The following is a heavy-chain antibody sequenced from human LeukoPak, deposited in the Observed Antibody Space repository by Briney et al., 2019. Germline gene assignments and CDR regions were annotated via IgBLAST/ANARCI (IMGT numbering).Heavy chain of an antibody. D-gene: IGHD3-3*01. V-gene: IGHV3-30*18. CDR1: GFTFSSYG. CDR3: AKASGFFKFDY. Sequence: GGSLRLSCAASGFTFSSYGMHWVRQAPGKGLEWVAVMSYDGSNKYYADSVKGRFTISRDNSKNTLYLQMNSLRAEDTAVYYCAKASGFFKFDYWGQGTLVTVSS. J-gene: IGHJ4*02. CDR2: MSYDGSNK.